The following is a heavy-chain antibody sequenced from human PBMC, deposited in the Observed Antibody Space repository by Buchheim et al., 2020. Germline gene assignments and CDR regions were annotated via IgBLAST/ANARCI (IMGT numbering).Heavy chain of an antibody. V-gene: IGHV3-11*01. CDR3: ARDVTKCVSYYDYGMDV. D-gene: IGHD2-21*02. CDR1: GFTFSDYY. J-gene: IGHJ6*02. CDR2: ISTSGGTT. Sequence: QVQLMESGGGLVKPGGSLRLSCAASGFTFSDYYMSWIRQAPGKGLEWLSYISTSGGTTYYADSVKGRFTISRDNAKNSLYLQMKSLRAEDTADYYCARDVTKCVSYYDYGMDVWGQGT.